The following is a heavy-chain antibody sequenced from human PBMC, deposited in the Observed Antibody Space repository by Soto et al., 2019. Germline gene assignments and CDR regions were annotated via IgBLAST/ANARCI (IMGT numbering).Heavy chain of an antibody. V-gene: IGHV3-30*18. CDR2: ISYDGNIK. J-gene: IGHJ4*02. CDR1: EFTFHNYG. Sequence: GGSLRLSCAASEFTFHNYGMHWVRQAPGKGLEWVAVISYDGNIKFYADSVKGRFTISRDNSKNTLYLQMNSLRAEDTAVYYCAKDGVWGSYRLSHFDYSGQGTLVTVSS. D-gene: IGHD3-16*02. CDR3: AKDGVWGSYRLSHFDY.